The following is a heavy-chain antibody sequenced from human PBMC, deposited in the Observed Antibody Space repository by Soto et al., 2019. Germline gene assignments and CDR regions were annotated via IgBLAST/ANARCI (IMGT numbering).Heavy chain of an antibody. D-gene: IGHD3-3*01. CDR3: AKGRAITVFGVITPFES. CDR1: GFNFSNYA. J-gene: IGHJ4*02. CDR2: ISGNSGTT. Sequence: EVQLLESGGDFKQPGGSLRLSCEGSGFNFSNYALNWVRQAPGKRLEWVSVISGNSGTTYYAASVKGRFTISRDNSKKTLYLQMNSLRADDTAAYYCAKGRAITVFGVITPFESWGQGTLVTVSS. V-gene: IGHV3-23*01.